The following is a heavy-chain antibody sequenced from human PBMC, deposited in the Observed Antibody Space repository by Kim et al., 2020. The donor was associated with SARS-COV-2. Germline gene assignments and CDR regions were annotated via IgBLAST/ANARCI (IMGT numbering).Heavy chain of an antibody. CDR3: ATVSGSSWYSVDY. D-gene: IGHD6-13*01. J-gene: IGHJ4*02. Sequence: YAQKFQGRVTMTEDTSTDTAYMELSSLRSEDTAVYYCATVSGSSWYSVDYWGQGTLVTVSS. V-gene: IGHV1-24*01.